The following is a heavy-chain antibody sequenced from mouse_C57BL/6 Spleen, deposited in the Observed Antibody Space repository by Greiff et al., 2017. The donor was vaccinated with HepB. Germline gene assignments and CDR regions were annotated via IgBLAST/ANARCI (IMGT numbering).Heavy chain of an antibody. CDR3: ARYADYGSKGNYFDY. CDR1: GYTFTSYT. Sequence: QVQLKESGAELARPGASVKMSCKASGYTFTSYTMHWVKQRPGQGLEWIGYINPSSGYTKYNQKFKDKATLTADKSSSTAYMQLSSLTSEDSAVYYCARYADYGSKGNYFDYWGQGTTLTVSS. J-gene: IGHJ2*01. CDR2: INPSSGYT. V-gene: IGHV1-4*01. D-gene: IGHD1-1*01.